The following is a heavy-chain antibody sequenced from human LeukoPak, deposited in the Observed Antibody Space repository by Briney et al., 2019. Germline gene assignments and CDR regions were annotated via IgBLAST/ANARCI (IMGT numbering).Heavy chain of an antibody. CDR3: ARNGGNSDYDY. D-gene: IGHD4-23*01. J-gene: IGHJ4*02. CDR2: IYHNGAT. CDR1: GVSISSSSSIC. V-gene: IGHV4-4*02. Sequence: SETLSLTCAVSGVSISSSSSICWTWVRQPPGEGLEWIGEIYHNGATNYNPSLKSRVTMLLDKSKNQFFLKLNSVTAADTAVYYCARNGGNSDYDYWGQGTLVTVSA.